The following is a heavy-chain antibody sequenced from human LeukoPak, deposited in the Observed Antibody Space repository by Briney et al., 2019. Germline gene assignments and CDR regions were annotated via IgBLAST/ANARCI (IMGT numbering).Heavy chain of an antibody. V-gene: IGHV4-30-2*01. CDR2: IYHSGSP. CDR3: AREASSPPQEFDP. J-gene: IGHJ5*02. Sequence: PSETLSLTCTVSGASISSGDHYWSWIRQPPGRALAWIGYIYHSGSPFYNPSLESRVTISMDRSKNQFSLNLTSVTAADTAVYFCAREASSPPQEFDPWGQGTLVTVSS. D-gene: IGHD6-13*01. CDR1: GASISSGDHY.